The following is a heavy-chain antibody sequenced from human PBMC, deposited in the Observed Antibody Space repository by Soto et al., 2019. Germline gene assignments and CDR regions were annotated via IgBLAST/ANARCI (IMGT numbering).Heavy chain of an antibody. D-gene: IGHD3-16*01. CDR3: ARRGEGYYYYYGMDV. CDR1: GGSFSGYY. V-gene: IGHV4-34*01. CDR2: INHSGST. Sequence: SETRSLTCAVYGGSFSGYYWSWIRQPPGKGLEWIGEINHSGSTNYNPSLKSRVTISVDTSKNQFSLKLSSVTAADTAVYYCARRGEGYYYYYGMDVWGQGATVTVSS. J-gene: IGHJ6*02.